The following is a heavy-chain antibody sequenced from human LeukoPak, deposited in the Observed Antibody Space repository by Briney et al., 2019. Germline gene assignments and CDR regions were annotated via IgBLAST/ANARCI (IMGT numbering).Heavy chain of an antibody. Sequence: GGSLRLSCAASGFTFSSYSMNWVRQAPGKGLEWVSYISSSSSTIYYADSVKGRFTISRDNAKNSLYLQMNSLRAEDTAVYYCARDGSSDYFDYWGQGTLVTVSS. CDR2: ISSSSSTI. CDR1: GFTFSSYS. J-gene: IGHJ4*02. CDR3: ARDGSSDYFDY. D-gene: IGHD2-2*03. V-gene: IGHV3-48*01.